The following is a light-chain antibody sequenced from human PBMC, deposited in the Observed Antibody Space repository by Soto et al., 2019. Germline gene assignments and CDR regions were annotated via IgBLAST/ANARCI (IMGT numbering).Light chain of an antibody. V-gene: IGLV2-14*01. J-gene: IGLJ3*02. CDR2: GIT. CDR1: SSDIGGDND. Sequence: QSALTQPPSVSGSPGQSVTISCTGTSSDIGGDNDVSWYHQHPGKAPKLLISGITNRPSGVSNRFSGSKSGNSASLAISGLQAEDEADYYCRSYNTSLTPLVFGGGTKLTVL. CDR3: RSYNTSLTPLV.